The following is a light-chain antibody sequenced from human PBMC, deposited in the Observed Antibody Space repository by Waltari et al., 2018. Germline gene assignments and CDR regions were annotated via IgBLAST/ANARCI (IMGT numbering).Light chain of an antibody. Sequence: DIRMTQSPPSLSASVGDRVTITCQASRDIGQFLNWYHQRPGTVPRLLISDASNLESGGPSRFSGSGSVTHFTFTINGLQPEDIGTYFCQQYDDLSVTFGGGTKVDIK. CDR3: QQYDDLSVT. CDR2: DAS. J-gene: IGKJ4*01. CDR1: RDIGQF. V-gene: IGKV1-33*01.